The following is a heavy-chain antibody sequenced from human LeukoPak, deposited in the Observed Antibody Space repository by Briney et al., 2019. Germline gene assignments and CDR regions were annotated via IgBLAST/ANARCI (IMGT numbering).Heavy chain of an antibody. CDR1: GGSFSGYY. CDR2: INHSGST. Sequence: SETLSLTCAVYGGSFSGYYWSWICQPPGKGLEWIGEINHSGSTNFNPSLKSRVTISVDTSKNQFSLKLSSVTAADTAVYYCARGRSKLVHYYYYMDVWGKGTTVTVSS. CDR3: ARGRSKLVHYYYYMDV. V-gene: IGHV4-34*01. D-gene: IGHD6-6*01. J-gene: IGHJ6*03.